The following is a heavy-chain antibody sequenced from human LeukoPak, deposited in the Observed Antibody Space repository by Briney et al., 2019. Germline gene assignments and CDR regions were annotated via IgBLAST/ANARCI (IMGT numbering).Heavy chain of an antibody. D-gene: IGHD6-13*01. V-gene: IGHV1-8*03. Sequence: ASVKVSCNASGYTFTSYDINWVRQATGQGLEWMGWMNPNSGNTGYAQKFQGRVTITRNTSISTAYMELSSLRSEDTAVYYCARERRIAAAGTPFVLDYWGQGTLVTVSS. J-gene: IGHJ4*02. CDR3: ARERRIAAAGTPFVLDY. CDR2: MNPNSGNT. CDR1: GYTFTSYD.